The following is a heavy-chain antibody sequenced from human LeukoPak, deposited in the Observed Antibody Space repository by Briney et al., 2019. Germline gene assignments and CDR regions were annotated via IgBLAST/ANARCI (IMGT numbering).Heavy chain of an antibody. Sequence: SETLCLTCAVYGGSFSGYYWSWIRQPPGKGLEWIGEINHSGSTNYNPSLKSRVTISVDTSKNQSSLKLSSVTAADTAVYYCARDGAGTTYNLFDPWGQGNLVTVSS. D-gene: IGHD1-7*01. CDR2: INHSGST. J-gene: IGHJ5*02. V-gene: IGHV4-34*01. CDR1: GGSFSGYY. CDR3: ARDGAGTTYNLFDP.